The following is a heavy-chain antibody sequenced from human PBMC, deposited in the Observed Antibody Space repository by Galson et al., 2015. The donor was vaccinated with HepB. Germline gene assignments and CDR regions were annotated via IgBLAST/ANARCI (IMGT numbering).Heavy chain of an antibody. V-gene: IGHV3-9*01. CDR2: ISWNSGSI. Sequence: SLRLSCAASGFTFDDYAMHWVRQAPGKGLEWVSGISWNSGSIGYADSVKGRFTISRDNAKNSLYLQMNSLRAEDTALYYCAKDKATVTMYYFDYWGQGTLVTVSS. CDR1: GFTFDDYA. J-gene: IGHJ4*02. CDR3: AKDKATVTMYYFDY. D-gene: IGHD4-11*01.